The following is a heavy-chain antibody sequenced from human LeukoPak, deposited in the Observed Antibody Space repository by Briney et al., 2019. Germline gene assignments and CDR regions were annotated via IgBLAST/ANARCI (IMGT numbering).Heavy chain of an antibody. CDR2: IKQDGSEK. D-gene: IGHD6-13*01. CDR3: ARDSAGNDY. J-gene: IGHJ4*02. CDR1: GYTFSTYY. Sequence: PGGSLKLSCTASGYTFSTYYMSWVRQATGKGLEWVANIKQDGSEKYYVDSVKGRFTISRDNAKNSLYLQMNSLRAEDTAMYYCARDSAGNDYWGQGTLVTVSS. V-gene: IGHV3-7*01.